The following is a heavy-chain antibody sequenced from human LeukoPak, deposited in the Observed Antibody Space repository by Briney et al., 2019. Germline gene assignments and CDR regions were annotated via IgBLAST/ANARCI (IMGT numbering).Heavy chain of an antibody. CDR1: GYTFTSYG. CDR3: ARVYYGSGSYYNHFDY. CDR2: ISAYNGNT. V-gene: IGHV1-18*04. D-gene: IGHD3-10*01. Sequence: ASVKVSCKASGYTFTSYGISWVRQAPGQGLEWMGWISAYNGNTNHAQKLQGRVTMTTDTSTSTAYMELRSLRSDDTAVYYCARVYYGSGSYYNHFDYWGQGTLVTVSS. J-gene: IGHJ4*02.